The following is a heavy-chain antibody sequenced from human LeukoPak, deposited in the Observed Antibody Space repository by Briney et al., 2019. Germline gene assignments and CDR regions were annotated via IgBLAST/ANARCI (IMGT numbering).Heavy chain of an antibody. CDR1: GFTFSSYN. J-gene: IGHJ4*02. CDR3: ARGGRDGYNPLLY. Sequence: KTGGSLRLSCAASGFTFSSYNINWVRQAPGKGLEWVSSISSSSSYTYYADSVKGRFTISRDNAKNSLYLQMNSLRAEDTAVYYCARGGRDGYNPLLYWGQGTLVTVSS. V-gene: IGHV3-21*01. CDR2: ISSSSSYT. D-gene: IGHD5-24*01.